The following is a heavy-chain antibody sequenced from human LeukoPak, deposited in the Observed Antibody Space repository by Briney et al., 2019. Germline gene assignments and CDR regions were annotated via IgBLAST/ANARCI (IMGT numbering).Heavy chain of an antibody. D-gene: IGHD6-19*01. CDR1: GFTVSSSY. V-gene: IGHV3-30*02. CDR3: AKDMRSGWCNWFDP. Sequence: PGGSLRLSCAVSGFTVSSSYMTWVRQAPGKGLEWVAFTRHDDSDKQYGDSVKGRFTISRDNSRNTLYLQMNSLRSEDTAVYFCAKDMRSGWCNWFDPWGQGTLVTVSS. CDR2: TRHDDSDK. J-gene: IGHJ5*02.